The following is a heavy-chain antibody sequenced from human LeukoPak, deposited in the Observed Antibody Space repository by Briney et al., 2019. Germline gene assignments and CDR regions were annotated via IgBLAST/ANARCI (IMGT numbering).Heavy chain of an antibody. D-gene: IGHD3-22*01. J-gene: IGHJ4*02. CDR3: AKASYYDSSGSYSFDY. V-gene: IGHV3-33*06. CDR2: IWYDGSNK. Sequence: RRSLRLSCAASGFTFSSYGMHWVRQAPGKGLEWVAVIWYDGSNKYYADSVKGRFTISRDNSKNTLYLQMNSLRAEDTAVYYCAKASYYDSSGSYSFDYWGQGTLVTVSS. CDR1: GFTFSSYG.